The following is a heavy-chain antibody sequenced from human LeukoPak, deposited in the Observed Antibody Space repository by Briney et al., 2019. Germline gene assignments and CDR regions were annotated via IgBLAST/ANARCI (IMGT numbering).Heavy chain of an antibody. Sequence: SETLSLTCSVSGGSMSGYYWSWIRQPPGKGLEWIGEINHSGSTNYNPSLKSRVTISVDTSKNQFSLKLSSVTAADTAVYYCARGRPRTPDIVVVPAAIRWFDPWGQGTLVTVSS. J-gene: IGHJ5*02. CDR2: INHSGST. V-gene: IGHV4-34*01. D-gene: IGHD2-2*01. CDR3: ARGRPRTPDIVVVPAAIRWFDP. CDR1: GGSMSGYY.